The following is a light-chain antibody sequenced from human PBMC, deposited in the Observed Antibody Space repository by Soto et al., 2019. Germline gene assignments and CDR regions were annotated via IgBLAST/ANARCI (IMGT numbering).Light chain of an antibody. CDR1: NIGSES. CDR3: QVWDGSRDQQV. CDR2: YDS. V-gene: IGLV3-21*04. Sequence: SYELTQPPSASVAPGKTATITCGGNNIGSESVHWYQQQPGQAPVLVIYYDSDRPSGIPERFSGSNSGNTATLTISRVEAGDEADYYCQVWDGSRDQQVFGGGTKVTVL. J-gene: IGLJ3*02.